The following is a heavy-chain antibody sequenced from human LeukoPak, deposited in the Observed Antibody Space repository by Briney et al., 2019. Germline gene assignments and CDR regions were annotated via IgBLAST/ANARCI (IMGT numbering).Heavy chain of an antibody. CDR2: INQDGSQT. V-gene: IGHV3-7*01. J-gene: IGHJ4*02. CDR3: SAILYH. D-gene: IGHD2-2*01. CDR1: GFTSGHIFTDYW. Sequence: GGSLRLSCVASGFTSGHIFTDYWMTWVRQVPGKGLEWVANINQDGSQTYYLDSVKARFTISGDNAKESVSLQMNSLRAEDTAIYYCSAILYHWGQGTLVTVSS.